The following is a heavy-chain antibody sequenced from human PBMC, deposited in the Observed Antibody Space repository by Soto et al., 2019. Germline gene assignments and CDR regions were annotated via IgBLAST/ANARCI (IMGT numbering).Heavy chain of an antibody. CDR2: IYYSGST. V-gene: IGHV4-59*01. D-gene: IGHD3-10*01. J-gene: IGHJ5*02. CDR1: GGSISSYY. CDR3: ARDRANYYGSEPNWFDP. Sequence: SETLSPTCTVSGGSISSYYWSWIRQPPGKGLEWIGYIYYSGSTNYNPSLKSRVTISVDTSKNQFSLKLSSVTAADTAVYYCARDRANYYGSEPNWFDPWGQGTLVTVSS.